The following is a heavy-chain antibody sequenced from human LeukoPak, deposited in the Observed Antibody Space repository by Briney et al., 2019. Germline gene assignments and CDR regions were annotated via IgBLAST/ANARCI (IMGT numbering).Heavy chain of an antibody. D-gene: IGHD3-3*01. V-gene: IGHV4-61*02. Sequence: SETLSLTCTVSGGSISSGSYYWSWLRQPAGTGLEWIGRIYTSGSTNYNPSLKSRVTISVDTSKNQFSLKLSSVTAADTAVYYCARDSVFWSGYYTLGYYYYGMDVWGQGTTVTVSS. CDR3: ARDSVFWSGYYTLGYYYYGMDV. CDR1: GGSISSGSYY. CDR2: IYTSGST. J-gene: IGHJ6*02.